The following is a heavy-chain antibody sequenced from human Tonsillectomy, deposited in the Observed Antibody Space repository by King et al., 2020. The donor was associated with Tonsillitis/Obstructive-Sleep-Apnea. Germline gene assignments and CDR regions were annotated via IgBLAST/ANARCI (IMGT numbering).Heavy chain of an antibody. CDR3: VREEEWAQFAP. V-gene: IGHV3-30*04. CDR1: GFTFSSYV. J-gene: IGHJ5*02. Sequence: HVQLVESGGGVVQPGRSLRLSCAASGFTFSSYVMHWVRQAPGKGLEWVALISYDGSNKYYADSVKGRFTISRDNSKNTLYLQMNSLRVDDMAVYYCVREEEWAQFAPWGQGTLVTVSS. CDR2: ISYDGSNK. D-gene: IGHD3-3*01.